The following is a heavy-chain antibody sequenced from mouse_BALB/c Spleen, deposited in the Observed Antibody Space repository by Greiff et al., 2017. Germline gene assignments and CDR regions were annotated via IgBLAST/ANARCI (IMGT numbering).Heavy chain of an antibody. Sequence: EVQRVESGAELVRPGALVKLSCKASGFNIKDYYMHWVKQRPEQGLEWIGRIDPANGNTKYDPKFQGKATITADTSSNTAYLQLSSLTSEDTAVYYCARGGNYAMDYWGQGTSVTVSS. CDR3: ARGGNYAMDY. CDR1: GFNIKDYY. CDR2: IDPANGNT. J-gene: IGHJ4*01. V-gene: IGHV14-1*02. D-gene: IGHD2-14*01.